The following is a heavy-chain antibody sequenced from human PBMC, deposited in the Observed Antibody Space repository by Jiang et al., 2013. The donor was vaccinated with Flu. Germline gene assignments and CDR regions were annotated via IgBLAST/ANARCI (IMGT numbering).Heavy chain of an antibody. V-gene: IGHV4-59*01. Sequence: VQLVESGPGLVKPSETLSLTCTVSGGSISSYYWSWIRQPPGKGLEWIGYIYYSGSTNYNPSLKNRVTISVDTSKNQFSLKLSSVTAADTAVYYCARMSGYYAFDIWGQGTMVTVSS. CDR3: ARMSGYYAFDI. J-gene: IGHJ3*02. D-gene: IGHD3-3*01. CDR1: GGSISSYY. CDR2: IYYSGST.